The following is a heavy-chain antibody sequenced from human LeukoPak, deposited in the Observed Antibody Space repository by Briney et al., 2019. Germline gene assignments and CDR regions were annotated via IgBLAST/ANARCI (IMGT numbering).Heavy chain of an antibody. CDR2: IYSGGST. CDR3: ARVPPPYCSSTSCPSGDY. Sequence: GGSLRLSCAASGFTVSSNYMSWVRQAPGKGLQWVSVIYSGGSTYYADSVKGRFTISRDNSKNTLYLQMNSLRAEDTAVYYCARVPPPYCSSTSCPSGDYWGQGTLVTVSS. D-gene: IGHD2-2*01. CDR1: GFTVSSNY. J-gene: IGHJ4*02. V-gene: IGHV3-66*01.